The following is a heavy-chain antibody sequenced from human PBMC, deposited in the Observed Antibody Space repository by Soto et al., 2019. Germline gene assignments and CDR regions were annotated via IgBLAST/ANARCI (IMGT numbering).Heavy chain of an antibody. CDR1: DDFISSYY. CDR2: VSTNGAT. CDR3: ATADYAILTGSYAMDV. D-gene: IGHD3-9*01. J-gene: IGHJ6*02. Sequence: SETLSLTCTVSDDFISSYYWNWIRQPAGKGLEWIGRVSTNGATNYNPSLESRVTMSVDTSKNQFSLKLTSVTAADTAVYFCATADYAILTGSYAMDVCGQGTTVTVYS. V-gene: IGHV4-4*07.